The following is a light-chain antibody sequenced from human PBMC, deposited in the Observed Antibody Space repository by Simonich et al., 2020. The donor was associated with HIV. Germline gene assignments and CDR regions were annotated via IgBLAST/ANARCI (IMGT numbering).Light chain of an antibody. CDR3: MIWHSSSWV. CDR2: YKSDSDN. V-gene: IGLV5-45*01. Sequence: QAVLTQPASLSASPGASASLTCTLRSGINVGTYRIYWYQQKPGSPPQYLLRYKSDSDNQQGSGVPSRFSGSKNASANAGILLISGLQSEDEADYYCMIWHSSSWVFGGGTKPTVL. CDR1: SGINVGTYR. J-gene: IGLJ3*02.